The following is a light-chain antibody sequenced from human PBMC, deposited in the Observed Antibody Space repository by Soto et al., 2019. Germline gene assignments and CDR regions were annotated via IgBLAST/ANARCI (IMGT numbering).Light chain of an antibody. CDR1: QTVTNH. CDR3: QPRMNWPLT. CDR2: DAS. V-gene: IGKV3-11*01. Sequence: PGGRATLSCRASQTVTNHLAWYQQKAGQAPRLLIFDASTRASGIPPRFSGSGSGTDFTLTISRVDPDDFAVYYCQPRMNWPLTFGGGTRVEIK. J-gene: IGKJ4*01.